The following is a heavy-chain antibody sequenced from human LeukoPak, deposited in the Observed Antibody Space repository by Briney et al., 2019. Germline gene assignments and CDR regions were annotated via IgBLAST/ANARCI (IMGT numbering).Heavy chain of an antibody. J-gene: IGHJ6*02. CDR2: ISYDGSNK. D-gene: IGHD5-24*01. CDR3: ARFPIKDGYNRYYYYYYGMDV. V-gene: IGHV3-30-3*01. Sequence: GGSLRLSCAASGFTFSSYAMHWVRQAPGKGLEWVAVISYDGSNKYYADPVKGRFTISRDNSKNTLYLQMNSLRAEDTAVYYCARFPIKDGYNRYYYYYYGMDVWGQGTTVTVSS. CDR1: GFTFSSYA.